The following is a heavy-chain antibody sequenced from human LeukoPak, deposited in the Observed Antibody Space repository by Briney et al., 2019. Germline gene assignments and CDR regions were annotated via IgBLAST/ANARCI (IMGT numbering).Heavy chain of an antibody. Sequence: GGSLRLSCAASGFTFSSYGLHWVRQAPDKGLEWVAFISYDGSNKFYGDSVKGRFTIPRDNSKNTLYLQMNSLRTEDTAVYYCAKDLFYYDKGGFDYWGQGTLVTVSS. CDR2: ISYDGSNK. J-gene: IGHJ4*02. CDR3: AKDLFYYDKGGFDY. D-gene: IGHD3-22*01. CDR1: GFTFSSYG. V-gene: IGHV3-30*18.